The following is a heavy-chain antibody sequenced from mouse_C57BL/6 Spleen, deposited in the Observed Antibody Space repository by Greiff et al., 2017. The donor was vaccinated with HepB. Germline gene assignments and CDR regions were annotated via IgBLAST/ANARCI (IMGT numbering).Heavy chain of an antibody. CDR3: ARYDYLYYYAMDY. CDR2: IDPSDSET. V-gene: IGHV1-52*01. Sequence: VQLQQSGAELVRPGSSVKLSCKASGYTFTSYWMHWVKQRPIQGLEWIGNIDPSDSETHYNQKFKDKATLTVDKSSSTAYMQLSSLTSEDSAVYYCARYDYLYYYAMDYWGQGTSVTVSS. D-gene: IGHD2-4*01. CDR1: GYTFTSYW. J-gene: IGHJ4*01.